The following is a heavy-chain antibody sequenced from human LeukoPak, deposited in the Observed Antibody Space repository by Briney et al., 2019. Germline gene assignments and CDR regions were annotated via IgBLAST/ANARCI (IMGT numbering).Heavy chain of an antibody. J-gene: IGHJ4*02. CDR3: AKQAATTVTTHFDY. CDR2: IIPIFGTA. D-gene: IGHD4-17*01. CDR1: GGTFSSYA. V-gene: IGHV1-69*13. Sequence: SVKVSCKASGGTFSSYAISWVRQAPGQGLEWMGGIIPIFGTANYAQKFQGRVTITADESTSTAYMELSSLRSEDTAVYYCAKQAATTVTTHFDYWGQGTLVTVSS.